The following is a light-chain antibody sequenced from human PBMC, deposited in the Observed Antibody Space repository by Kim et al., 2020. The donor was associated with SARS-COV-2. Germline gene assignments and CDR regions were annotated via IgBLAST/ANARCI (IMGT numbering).Light chain of an antibody. J-gene: IGKJ1*01. V-gene: IGKV3-20*01. CDR3: QQYGTSPQT. CDR2: GAS. Sequence: SPGKRTTLASTASHAISSSYFALYPQKPGQAPRLLIYGASSRAAGTPDRFSGSGSGTDFFLTVSRLKPEDFAVYYCQQYGTSPQTFGLGTKVDIK. CDR1: HAISSSY.